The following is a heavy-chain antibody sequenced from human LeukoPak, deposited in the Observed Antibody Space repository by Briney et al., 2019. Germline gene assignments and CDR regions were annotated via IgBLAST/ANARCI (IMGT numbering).Heavy chain of an antibody. CDR3: ARDSGGYYYEPFDY. J-gene: IGHJ4*02. V-gene: IGHV3-21*01. D-gene: IGHD3-22*01. CDR1: GFTFSSYS. Sequence: GGSLRLSCAASGFTFSSYSMNWVRQAPGKGLEWVSSISSSSSYIYYADSVKGRFTISRDNAKNSLYLQMNSLRAEDTAVYYCARDSGGYYYEPFDYWGQGTLVTVSS. CDR2: ISSSSSYI.